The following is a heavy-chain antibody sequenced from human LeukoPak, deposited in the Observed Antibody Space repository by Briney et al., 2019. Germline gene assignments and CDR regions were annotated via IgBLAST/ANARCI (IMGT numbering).Heavy chain of an antibody. V-gene: IGHV3-48*02. CDR1: GFTFSSYS. CDR2: ISSSSSTI. Sequence: GGSLRLSCAASGFTFSSYSMNWVRQAPGKGLEWVSYISSSSSTIYYADSVKGRFTISRDNAKNSLYLQMNSLRDEDTAVYYCAREGCYDFWSGYYPFCFDYWGQGTLVTVSS. D-gene: IGHD3-3*01. J-gene: IGHJ4*02. CDR3: AREGCYDFWSGYYPFCFDY.